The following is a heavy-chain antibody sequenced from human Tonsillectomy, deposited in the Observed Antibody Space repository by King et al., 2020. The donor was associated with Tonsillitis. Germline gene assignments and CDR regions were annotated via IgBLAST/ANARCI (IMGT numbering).Heavy chain of an antibody. CDR3: AREVDVDTALVDAFDI. D-gene: IGHD5-18*01. J-gene: IGHJ3*02. CDR1: GFTFSDYY. CDR2: ISSRSSIYT. V-gene: IGHV3-11*05. Sequence: VQLVESGGGLVKPGGSLRLSCAASGFTFSDYYMSWIRQAPGKGLEWVSYISSRSSIYTNYSDSLKGRFTISRDNAKRSLYLQMNSLRAEDTAVYYCAREVDVDTALVDAFDIWGQGTMVTVSS.